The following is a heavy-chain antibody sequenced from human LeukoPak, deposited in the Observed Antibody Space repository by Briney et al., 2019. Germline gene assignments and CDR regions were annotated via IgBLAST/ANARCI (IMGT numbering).Heavy chain of an antibody. CDR2: IYYTGSI. D-gene: IGHD5-12*01. CDR1: GGSISRNY. V-gene: IGHV4-59*01. CDR3: ARALGSVGYVYFDY. J-gene: IGHJ4*02. Sequence: SQTLSLTCTVSGGSISRNYWSWIRKPPGKGLQWIGYIYYTGSINYNPSLKSRVTISVDTSKNQFPLRLSSVTAADTAVYYCARALGSVGYVYFDYWGQGTLVTVSS.